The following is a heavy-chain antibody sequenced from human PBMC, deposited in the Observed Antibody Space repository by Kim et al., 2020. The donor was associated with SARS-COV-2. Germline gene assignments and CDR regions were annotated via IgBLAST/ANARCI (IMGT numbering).Heavy chain of an antibody. CDR1: GYTFTSYY. CDR3: ARVKSRGPDYYDSSGSLDY. Sequence: ASVKVSCKASGYTFTSYYMHWVRQAPGQGLEWMGIINPSGGSTSYAQKFQGRVTMTRDTSTSTVYMELSSLRSEDTAVYYCARVKSRGPDYYDSSGSLDYWGQGTLVTVSS. V-gene: IGHV1-46*01. J-gene: IGHJ4*02. CDR2: INPSGGST. D-gene: IGHD3-22*01.